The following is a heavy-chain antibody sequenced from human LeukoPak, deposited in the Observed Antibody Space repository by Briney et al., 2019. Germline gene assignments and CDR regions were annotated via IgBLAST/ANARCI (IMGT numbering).Heavy chain of an antibody. CDR1: GYTFTGYY. CDR2: INPNSGGT. D-gene: IGHD4-11*01. V-gene: IGHV1-2*02. J-gene: IGHJ4*02. CDR3: SSLALQPQAHFDY. Sequence: ASVKVSCKASGYTFTGYYMHWVREAPGQGLEWMGWINPNSGGTNYAQKFQGRVTMTRDTSISTAYMELSRLRSDDTAVYYCSSLALQPQAHFDYWGQGTLVTVSS.